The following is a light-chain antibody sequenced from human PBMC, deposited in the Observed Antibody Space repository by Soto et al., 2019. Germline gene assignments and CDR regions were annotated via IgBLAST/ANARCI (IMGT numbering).Light chain of an antibody. CDR1: QTISGW. Sequence: DIQMTQSPSTLSASVGDTVTITCRASQTISGWLAWYQQRPGKAPNLLIFDASTLERGVPSRFSGSVSGTEFTLTISTLQPDDFATYYCQHCNSYSEAVGQGTKVDSK. CDR3: QHCNSYSEA. V-gene: IGKV1-5*01. J-gene: IGKJ1*01. CDR2: DAS.